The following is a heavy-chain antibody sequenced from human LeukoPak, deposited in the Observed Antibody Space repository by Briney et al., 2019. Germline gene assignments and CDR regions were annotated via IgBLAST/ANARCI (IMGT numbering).Heavy chain of an antibody. CDR2: IIPILGIA. D-gene: IGHD4-17*01. V-gene: IGHV1-69*04. J-gene: IGHJ5*02. CDR3: AREDYLRMTTVTTRWGFDP. CDR1: GGTFSSYA. Sequence: GASVKVSCKASGGTFSSYAISWVRQAPGQGLEWIGRIIPILGIANYAQKFQGRVTITADKSTSTAYMELSSLRSEDTAVYYCAREDYLRMTTVTTRWGFDPRGQGTLVTVSS.